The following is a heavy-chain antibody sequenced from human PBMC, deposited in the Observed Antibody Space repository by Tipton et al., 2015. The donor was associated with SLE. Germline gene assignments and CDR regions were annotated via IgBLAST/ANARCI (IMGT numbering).Heavy chain of an antibody. Sequence: GSLRLSCAASGFTFSNSWMSWVRQAPGEGLEWVVRIKSATDGGTTDYAAPVKGRFTISRDDSKNTVYLQMNNLKTEDTALYYCTIDEGLSGWGQGTLVTVSS. CDR3: TIDEGLSG. J-gene: IGHJ4*02. CDR2: IKSATDGGTT. CDR1: GFTFSNSW. D-gene: IGHD3-10*01. V-gene: IGHV3-15*01.